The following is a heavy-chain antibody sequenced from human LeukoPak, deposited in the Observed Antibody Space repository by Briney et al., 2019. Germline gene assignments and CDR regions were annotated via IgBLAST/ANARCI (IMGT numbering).Heavy chain of an antibody. CDR1: GASINNYY. CDR2: IYTNGNT. J-gene: IGHJ4*02. CDR3: ARQVVTPRGVFDY. V-gene: IGHV4-4*07. D-gene: IGHD4-23*01. Sequence: SETLSLTCTVSGASINNYYWGWMRQSAGKGLEWIGRIYTNGNTNYSPSLGGRVTMSVDTSKSQFSLRLSSVTAADTAVYYCARQVVTPRGVFDYWGQGTLVTVSS.